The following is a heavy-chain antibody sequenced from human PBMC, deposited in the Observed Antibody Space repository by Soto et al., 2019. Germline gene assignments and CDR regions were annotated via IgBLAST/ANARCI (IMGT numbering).Heavy chain of an antibody. CDR2: INPNSGST. Sequence: GASVKVSCKASGYSVTSYYMHWVRQATGQGLEWMGIINPNSGSTTYAQKFQCRVTMTRDTSTSTVYMELTSLTSGDTAVYYCARAGIAYCSSTTCYLYYYVMDVWGQGTTVTVSS. CDR3: ARAGIAYCSSTTCYLYYYVMDV. V-gene: IGHV1-46*01. CDR1: GYSVTSYY. J-gene: IGHJ6*02. D-gene: IGHD2-2*01.